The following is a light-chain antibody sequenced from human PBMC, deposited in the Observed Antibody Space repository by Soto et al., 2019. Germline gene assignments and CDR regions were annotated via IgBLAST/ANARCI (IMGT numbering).Light chain of an antibody. CDR1: QSISSY. Sequence: DIQMTQSPSSLSASVGDRVTITCRASQSISSYLNWYQQKPGKAPKLLIYAASTRATGIPDRFSGSGSGADFTLTISGLEPEDFGLYYCQQYGVTPPNTFGGGTKVEV. J-gene: IGKJ4*01. CDR3: QQYGVTPPNT. V-gene: IGKV1-39*01. CDR2: AAS.